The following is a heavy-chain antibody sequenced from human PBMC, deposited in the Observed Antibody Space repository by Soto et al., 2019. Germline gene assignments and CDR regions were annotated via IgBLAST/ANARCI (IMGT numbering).Heavy chain of an antibody. CDR1: GYTFTSYG. D-gene: IGHD1-1*01. Sequence: ASVKVSCKACGYTFTSYGISWVRQAPGQGLEWMGWISAYNGNTNYAQKLQGRVTMTTDTSTSTAYMELRSLRSDDTAVYYCARDRYNQGSPSNAFDIWGQATMVIVSS. J-gene: IGHJ3*02. V-gene: IGHV1-18*01. CDR2: ISAYNGNT. CDR3: ARDRYNQGSPSNAFDI.